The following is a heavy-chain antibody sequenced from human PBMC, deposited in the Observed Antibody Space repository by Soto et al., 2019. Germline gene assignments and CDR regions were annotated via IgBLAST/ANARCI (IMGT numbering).Heavy chain of an antibody. J-gene: IGHJ5*02. CDR1: GYTFTRYT. D-gene: IGHD2-2*01. CDR2: INPDNGNT. CDR3: ARGIATGQLHP. Sequence: QVQLVQSGAEVKKPGASVKISCKASGYTFTRYTMNWVRQAPGQRLEWMGWINPDNGNTKSSQKFQDRVIITRDPSEITAYMYLTALRSQETAVYYCARGIATGQLHPWGPPTLVT. V-gene: IGHV1-3*01.